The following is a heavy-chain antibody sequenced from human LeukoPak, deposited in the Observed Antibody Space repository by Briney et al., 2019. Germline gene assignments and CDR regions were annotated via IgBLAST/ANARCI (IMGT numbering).Heavy chain of an antibody. D-gene: IGHD3-9*01. J-gene: IGHJ4*02. CDR2: ISYDGGNK. CDR1: GFTFSSYA. V-gene: IGHV3-30-3*01. Sequence: GRSLRLSCAASGFTFSSYAIHWVRQAPGKGLEWVAVISYDGGNKYYADSVKGRFTISRDNSKNTLYLQMNSLRTEDTAVYYCATSDAVLRYFDWFPKPFDYWGQGTLVTVSS. CDR3: ATSDAVLRYFDWFPKPFDY.